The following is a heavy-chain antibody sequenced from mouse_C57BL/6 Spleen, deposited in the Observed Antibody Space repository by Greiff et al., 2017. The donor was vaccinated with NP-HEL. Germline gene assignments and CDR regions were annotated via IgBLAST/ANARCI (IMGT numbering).Heavy chain of an antibody. CDR2: INPNNGGT. CDR3: ARGPYDYDAY. Sequence: EVQLQQSGPELVKPGASVKISCKASGYTFTDYYMNWVKQSHGKSLEWIGDINPNNGGTSYNQKFKGKATLTVDKSSSTAYMELRSLTSEDSAVYYCARGPYDYDAYWGQGTLVTVSA. V-gene: IGHV1-26*01. CDR1: GYTFTDYY. J-gene: IGHJ3*01. D-gene: IGHD2-4*01.